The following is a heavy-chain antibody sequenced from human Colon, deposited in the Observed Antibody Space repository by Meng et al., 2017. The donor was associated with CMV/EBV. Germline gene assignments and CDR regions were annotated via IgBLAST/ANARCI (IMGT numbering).Heavy chain of an antibody. J-gene: IGHJ5*02. Sequence: CKAAGYTFTGYYMHWVRQAPGQGLEWMGWINPNSGGTNYAQKFQGRVTMTRDTSISTAYMELSRLRSDDTAVYYCAREELGIPRFDPWGQGTLVTVSS. V-gene: IGHV1-2*02. D-gene: IGHD7-27*01. CDR3: AREELGIPRFDP. CDR2: INPNSGGT. CDR1: GYTFTGYY.